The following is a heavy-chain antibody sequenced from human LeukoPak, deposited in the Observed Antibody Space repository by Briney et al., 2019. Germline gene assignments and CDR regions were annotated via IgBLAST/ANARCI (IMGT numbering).Heavy chain of an antibody. D-gene: IGHD6-19*01. J-gene: IGHJ6*02. Sequence: GRSLRLSCAASGFTFDDYAMHWVRQAPGKGLEWVSGISWNSGSIGYADSVKGRFTISRDNAKNSLYLQMNSLRAEDTALYYCAKDMAVAGSIRDYYYYGMDVWGQGTTVTVSS. CDR2: ISWNSGSI. CDR3: AKDMAVAGSIRDYYYYGMDV. V-gene: IGHV3-9*01. CDR1: GFTFDDYA.